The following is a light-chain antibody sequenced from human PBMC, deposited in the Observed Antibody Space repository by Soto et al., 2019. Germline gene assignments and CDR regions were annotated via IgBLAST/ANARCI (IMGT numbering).Light chain of an antibody. Sequence: QSVLTQSPSASASLGASVKLTCTLSSGHSNYAIAWHQQQPGKGPRYLMRLNSDGSHSSGDVIPDRFSGSSSGAERYLIISSLQSDDEADYYCQTWATGIQVFGGGTKLTVL. CDR2: LNSDGSH. V-gene: IGLV4-69*01. CDR3: QTWATGIQV. CDR1: SGHSNYA. J-gene: IGLJ3*02.